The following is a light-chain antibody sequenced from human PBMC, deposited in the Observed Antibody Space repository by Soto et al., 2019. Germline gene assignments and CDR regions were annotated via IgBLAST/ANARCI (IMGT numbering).Light chain of an antibody. CDR3: SSFASSIPLV. CDR1: SSDVGGYNY. Sequence: QSVLTQPASVSGSPGQSITISCTGTSSDVGGYNYVSWYQQHPGKAPKLLICDVTNRPSGVSNRFSGSKSGNTASLTISGLQTEDEADYYCSSFASSIPLVFGGGTQLTVL. J-gene: IGLJ2*01. V-gene: IGLV2-14*03. CDR2: DVT.